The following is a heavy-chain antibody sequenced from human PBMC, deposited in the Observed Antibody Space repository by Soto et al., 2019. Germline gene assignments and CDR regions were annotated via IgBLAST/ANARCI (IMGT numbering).Heavy chain of an antibody. Sequence: EVQLVESGGGLVQPGGSLRLSCAASGFTVSSKYMSWVRQAPGKGLEWVSLIQSGGPTYYADSVKGRFTISRDTSENTGHLQMASGRAEARAVYYCARDVVLCGGGRCYGVPVDVWGKGTPLPFSS. V-gene: IGHV3-66*01. J-gene: IGHJ6*04. D-gene: IGHD2-15*01. CDR3: ARDVVLCGGGRCYGVPVDV. CDR1: GFTVSSKY. CDR2: IQSGGPT.